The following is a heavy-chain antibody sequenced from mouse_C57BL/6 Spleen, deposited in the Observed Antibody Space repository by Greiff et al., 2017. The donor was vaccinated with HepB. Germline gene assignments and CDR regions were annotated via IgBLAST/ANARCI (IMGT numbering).Heavy chain of an antibody. J-gene: IGHJ2*01. V-gene: IGHV3-8*01. Sequence: DVQLQESGPGLAKPSQTLSLTCSVPGYSITSDYWNWIRKFPGHKLEYMGYISYSSSTYYNPSLKSRISIPRETSKNQYYFRLHSVTTEDTATYYCARGTGIYYGDYWGQGTTLTVSS. D-gene: IGHD4-1*01. CDR2: ISYSSST. CDR1: GYSITSDY. CDR3: ARGTGIYYGDY.